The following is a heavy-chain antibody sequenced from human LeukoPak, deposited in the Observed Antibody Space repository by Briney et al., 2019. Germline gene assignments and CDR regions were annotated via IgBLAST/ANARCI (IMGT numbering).Heavy chain of an antibody. Sequence: PSETLSLTCTVSGGSISSSSYYWGWIRQPPGKGLEWIGSIYYSGSTYYNPSLKSRVTISVDTSKNQFSLKLSSVTAADTAVYYCATTGLTTIFGVVIDYWGQGTLVTVSS. CDR2: IYYSGST. D-gene: IGHD3-3*01. CDR3: ATTGLTTIFGVVIDY. CDR1: GGSISSSSYY. J-gene: IGHJ4*02. V-gene: IGHV4-39*01.